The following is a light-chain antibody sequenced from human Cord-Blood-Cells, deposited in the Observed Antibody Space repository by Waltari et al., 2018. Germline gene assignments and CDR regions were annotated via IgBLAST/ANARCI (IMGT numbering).Light chain of an antibody. Sequence: ALTQPPSASGSPGQSVTIPCTGPSSDVGGYNYVSWYQQHPGKAPKPMIYEVSKRPSGVPDRFSGSKSGNTASLTVSGLQAEDEADYYCSSYAGSNWVFGGGTKLTVL. J-gene: IGLJ3*02. V-gene: IGLV2-8*01. CDR2: EVS. CDR1: SSDVGGYNY. CDR3: SSYAGSNWV.